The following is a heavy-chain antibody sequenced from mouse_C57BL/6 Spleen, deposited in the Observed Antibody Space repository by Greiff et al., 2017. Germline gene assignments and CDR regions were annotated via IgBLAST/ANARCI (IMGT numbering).Heavy chain of an antibody. CDR1: GYTFTDYE. CDR3: TRYGNPYYFDY. CDR2: IDPETGGT. D-gene: IGHD2-1*01. J-gene: IGHJ2*01. V-gene: IGHV1-15*01. Sequence: QVQLQQSGAELVRPGASVTLSCKASGYTFTDYEMHWVKQTPVHGLEWIGAIDPETGGTAYNQKFKGKAIPTADKSSSTAYMELRSLTSEDSAVYYCTRYGNPYYFDYWGQGTTLTVSS.